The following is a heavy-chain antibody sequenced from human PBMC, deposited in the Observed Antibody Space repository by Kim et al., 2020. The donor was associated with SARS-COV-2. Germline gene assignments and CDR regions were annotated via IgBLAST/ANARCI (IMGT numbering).Heavy chain of an antibody. V-gene: IGHV3-21*01. J-gene: IGHJ4*02. Sequence: GGSLRLSCAASESPFDSYSLAWVRQAPGKGLEWVSSISDSGTYVFYADSVRGRFIISRDNARKSVFLQMDALRAEDTAVYYCARISAYNLDSSGQRTLAT. CDR1: ESPFDSYS. CDR2: ISDSGTYV. D-gene: IGHD3-3*02. CDR3: ARISAYNLDS.